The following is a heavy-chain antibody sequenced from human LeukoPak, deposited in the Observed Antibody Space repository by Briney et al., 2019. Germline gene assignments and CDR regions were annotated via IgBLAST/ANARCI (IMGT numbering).Heavy chain of an antibody. CDR1: GFTFSSYS. V-gene: IGHV3-21*01. CDR2: ISSSSSYI. D-gene: IGHD3-3*01. Sequence: PGGSLRLSCAASGFTFSSYSMNWVRQSPGKGLEWVSSISSSSSYIYYADSVKGRFTISRDNAKNSLYPQMTSLRVEDTAVYYCARGDYDFWSGYSYYYYYYMDVWGKGTTVTVSS. J-gene: IGHJ6*03. CDR3: ARGDYDFWSGYSYYYYYYMDV.